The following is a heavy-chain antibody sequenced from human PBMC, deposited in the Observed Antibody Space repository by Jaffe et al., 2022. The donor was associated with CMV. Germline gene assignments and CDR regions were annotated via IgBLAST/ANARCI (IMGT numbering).Heavy chain of an antibody. CDR1: GYTFTGYY. Sequence: QVQLVQSGAEVKKPGASVKVSCKASGYTFTGYYMHWVRQAPGQGLEWMGWINPNSGGTNYAQKFQGRVTMTRDTSISTAYMELSRLRSDDTAVYYCARFGCSGGSCWALSDYWGQGTLVTVSS. CDR2: INPNSGGT. J-gene: IGHJ4*02. CDR3: ARFGCSGGSCWALSDY. D-gene: IGHD2-15*01. V-gene: IGHV1-2*02.